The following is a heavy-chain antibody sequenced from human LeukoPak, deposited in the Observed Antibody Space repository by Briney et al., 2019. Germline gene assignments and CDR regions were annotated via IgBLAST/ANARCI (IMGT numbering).Heavy chain of an antibody. Sequence: ASVKVSCKASGYSFTDKYMHWVRQAPGQGLEWMGWINPNSGGTNYAQKFQGRVTMTRDTSISTAYMELSRLRSDDTAVYYCARDLGYCSSTSCFYYFDYWGQGTLVTVSS. CDR2: INPNSGGT. D-gene: IGHD2-2*01. CDR1: GYSFTDKY. V-gene: IGHV1-2*02. CDR3: ARDLGYCSSTSCFYYFDY. J-gene: IGHJ4*02.